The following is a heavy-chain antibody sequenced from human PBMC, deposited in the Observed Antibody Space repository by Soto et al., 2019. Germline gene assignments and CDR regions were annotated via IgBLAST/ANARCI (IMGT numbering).Heavy chain of an antibody. D-gene: IGHD6-19*01. CDR2: IDPRDSYT. CDR3: PRRGIAVAGTILRNYYGMDV. J-gene: IGHJ6*01. Sequence: GESLKISCKGSGYSFTSYWISWVRQMPGKGLEWMGRIDPRDSYTNYSPSFQGHVTISGDKPISTAYLQWSSLKASDTAMYYCPRRGIAVAGTILRNYYGMDVWGQGTTVTVYS. V-gene: IGHV5-10-1*01. CDR1: GYSFTSYW.